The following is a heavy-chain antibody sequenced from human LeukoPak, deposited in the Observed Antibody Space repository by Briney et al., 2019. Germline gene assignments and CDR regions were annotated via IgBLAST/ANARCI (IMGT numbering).Heavy chain of an antibody. Sequence: SQTLSLTCAISGDSVPSNSAAWSWIRQSPSRGLEWLGRTYYRSKWYSDYGVSVNGRITINPDTSKNQFSLQLNSVTPEDTAVYYCARYGGSRYLDSWGQGTLVTVSS. J-gene: IGHJ4*02. CDR2: TYYRSKWYS. CDR1: GDSVPSNSAA. V-gene: IGHV6-1*01. CDR3: ARYGGSRYLDS. D-gene: IGHD6-13*01.